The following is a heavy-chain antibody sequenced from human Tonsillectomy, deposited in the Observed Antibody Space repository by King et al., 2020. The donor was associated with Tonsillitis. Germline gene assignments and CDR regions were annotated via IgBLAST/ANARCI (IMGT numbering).Heavy chain of an antibody. D-gene: IGHD3-3*01. Sequence: VQLVESGGGVVQPGRSLRLSCAAAGFTFSSYAMHWVRQAPGKGREGVAVISYDGSNKYYADSVKGRFTISRDNSKNTLYLQMNSLRAEDTGVYYCARGGFWSGYFGYWGQGTLVTVSS. CDR3: ARGGFWSGYFGY. J-gene: IGHJ4*02. CDR1: GFTFSSYA. V-gene: IGHV3-30-3*01. CDR2: ISYDGSNK.